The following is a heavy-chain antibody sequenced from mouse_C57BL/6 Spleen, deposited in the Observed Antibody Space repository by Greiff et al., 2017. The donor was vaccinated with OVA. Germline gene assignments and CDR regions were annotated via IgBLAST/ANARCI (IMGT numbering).Heavy chain of an antibody. CDR3: AREIYYYGSSLAY. J-gene: IGHJ3*01. V-gene: IGHV5-17*01. CDR1: GFTFSDYG. Sequence: EVKVVESGGGLVKPGGSLKLSCAASGFTFSDYGMHWVRQAPEKGLEWVAYIISGSSTIYYADTVKGRFTISRDNAKNTLFLQMTSLRSEDTAMYYCAREIYYYGSSLAYWGQGTLVTVSA. CDR2: IISGSSTI. D-gene: IGHD1-1*01.